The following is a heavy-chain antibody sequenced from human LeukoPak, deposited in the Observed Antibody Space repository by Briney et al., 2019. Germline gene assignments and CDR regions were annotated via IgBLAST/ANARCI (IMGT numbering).Heavy chain of an antibody. D-gene: IGHD6-19*01. V-gene: IGHV1-18*01. J-gene: IGHJ4*02. CDR2: INAYNGNT. Sequence: ASVKVSCKASGYTFTSYGISWVRQAPGQGLEWMGWINAYNGNTNYAQKLHGRVTMTTDTSTSTAYMALRSLRSDDTAVYCCARDSSIIAVALHYWGQGTLVTVSS. CDR3: ARDSSIIAVALHY. CDR1: GYTFTSYG.